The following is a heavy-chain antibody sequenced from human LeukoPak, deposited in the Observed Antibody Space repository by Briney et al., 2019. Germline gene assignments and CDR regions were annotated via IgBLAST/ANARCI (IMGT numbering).Heavy chain of an antibody. Sequence: PGGSLRLSCVASGFRFSNYGMNWVRQAPGKGLEWVSGIIPTGSTTYYADSVKGRFTISRDNSKNTLYLQMNSLRAEDTAVYYCAKRWSNYYDSSGYYLDYWGQGTLVTVSS. CDR3: AKRWSNYYDSSGYYLDY. J-gene: IGHJ4*02. D-gene: IGHD3-22*01. CDR1: GFRFSNYG. CDR2: IIPTGSTT. V-gene: IGHV3-23*01.